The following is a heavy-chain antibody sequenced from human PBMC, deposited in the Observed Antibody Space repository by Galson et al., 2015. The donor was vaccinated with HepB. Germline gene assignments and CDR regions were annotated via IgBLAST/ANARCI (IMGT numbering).Heavy chain of an antibody. Sequence: SLRLSCAASGFTFSSYAMHWVRQAPGKGLEYVSAISSNGGSTYYADSVKGRFTISRDNSKNTLYLQMSSLRAEDTAVYYCARDRALSSGWYGGLDYWGQGTLVTVSS. CDR2: ISSNGGST. D-gene: IGHD6-19*01. V-gene: IGHV3-64D*06. CDR1: GFTFSSYA. J-gene: IGHJ4*02. CDR3: ARDRALSSGWYGGLDY.